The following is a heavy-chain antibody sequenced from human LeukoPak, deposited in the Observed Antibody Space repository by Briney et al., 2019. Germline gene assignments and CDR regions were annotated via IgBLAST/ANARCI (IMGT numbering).Heavy chain of an antibody. CDR3: AAPYYYDSSGYWDYYYGMDV. V-gene: IGHV3-53*04. D-gene: IGHD3-22*01. CDR1: GFTVSSNY. CDR2: IYSGGST. Sequence: GVSLRLSCAASGFTVSSNYRSWVRQAPGNGLEWGSVIYSGGSTYYADSVKGRFTISRHNSKNPLYLQMNSLRAEDTAVYYCAAPYYYDSSGYWDYYYGMDVWGQGPTVTVSS. J-gene: IGHJ6*02.